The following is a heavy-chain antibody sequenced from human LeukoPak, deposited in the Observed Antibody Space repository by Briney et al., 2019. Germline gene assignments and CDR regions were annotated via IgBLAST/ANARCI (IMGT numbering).Heavy chain of an antibody. CDR1: GFTFSSYS. J-gene: IGHJ4*02. D-gene: IGHD3-22*01. CDR3: ARGQLDPITMTLFSFDY. V-gene: IGHV3-21*01. Sequence: PGGSLRLSCAASGFTFSSYSMNWVRQAPGKGLEWVSSISSSSSYIYYADSVKGRFTISRDNAKNSLYLQMNSLRAEDTAVYYCARGQLDPITMTLFSFDYWGQGTLVTVSS. CDR2: ISSSSSYI.